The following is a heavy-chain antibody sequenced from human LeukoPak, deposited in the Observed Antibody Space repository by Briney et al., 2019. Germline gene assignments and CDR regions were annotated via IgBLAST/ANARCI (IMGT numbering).Heavy chain of an antibody. CDR1: GYTFTTFG. V-gene: IGHV1-18*01. J-gene: IGHJ4*02. D-gene: IGHD5-18*01. CDR2: ISAYNGNT. Sequence: ASVKVSCKTSGYTFTTFGINWVRQAPGQGLEWMGWISAYNGNTNFAQKLQDRVTMPTDTSPNTAYMELRSLRSDDTAVYYCARDKGRAYSYGYVDYWGQGTLVTVS. CDR3: ARDKGRAYSYGYVDY.